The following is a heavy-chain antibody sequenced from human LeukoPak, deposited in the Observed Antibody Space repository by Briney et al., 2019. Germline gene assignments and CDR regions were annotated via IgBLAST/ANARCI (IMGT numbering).Heavy chain of an antibody. V-gene: IGHV4-61*02. CDR2: IYTSGST. CDR3: ARKSYSTGWWYFDY. D-gene: IGHD6-19*01. J-gene: IGHJ4*02. CDR1: GGSISSGSYY. Sequence: SETLSLTCTVSGGSISSGSYYWSWIRQPAGKGLEWIGRIYTSGSTNYNPSLKSRVTISVDTSRNQFSLKLSSVTAADTAVYYCARKSYSTGWWYFDYWGQGTLVTVSS.